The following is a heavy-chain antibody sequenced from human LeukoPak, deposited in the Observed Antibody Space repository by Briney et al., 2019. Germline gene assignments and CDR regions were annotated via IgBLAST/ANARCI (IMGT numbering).Heavy chain of an antibody. Sequence: SETLSLTCAVYGGSFSGYYWSWIRQPPGKGLEWIGEINHSGSTNYNPSLKSRVTTSVDTSKNQFSLKLSSVTAADTAVYYCARGPRIAARTFDYWGQGTLVTVSS. CDR1: GGSFSGYY. J-gene: IGHJ4*02. CDR2: INHSGST. D-gene: IGHD6-6*01. V-gene: IGHV4-34*01. CDR3: ARGPRIAARTFDY.